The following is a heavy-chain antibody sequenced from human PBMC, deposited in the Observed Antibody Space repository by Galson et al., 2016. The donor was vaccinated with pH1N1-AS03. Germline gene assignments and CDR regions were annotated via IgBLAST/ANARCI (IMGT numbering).Heavy chain of an antibody. CDR3: AKGEMGVDY. CDR1: GFTFTDFA. V-gene: IGHV3-23*01. CDR2: TSSSGGST. Sequence: SLRLSCATSGFTFTDFAVSRVRQAPGRGLEWVSATSSSGGSTYYAESVKGRFTISRDYSKNTVDLQMNSLRAGDTAVYYCAKGEMGVDYWGQGTLVTVSS. J-gene: IGHJ4*02. D-gene: IGHD5-24*01.